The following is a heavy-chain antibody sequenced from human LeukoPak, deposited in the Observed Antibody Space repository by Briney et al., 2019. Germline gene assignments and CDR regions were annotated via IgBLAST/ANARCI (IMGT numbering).Heavy chain of an antibody. CDR1: GFTFDDYG. CDR3: AKGGYCSSTSCTRYGDYYMDV. CDR2: INWNGGST. D-gene: IGHD2-2*01. J-gene: IGHJ6*03. Sequence: GGSLRLSCAASGFTFDDYGMSWVRQAPGKGLEWVSGINWNGGSTGYADSVKGRFTISRDNAKNSLYLQMNSLRAEDTAVYYCAKGGYCSSTSCTRYGDYYMDVWGKGTTVTVSS. V-gene: IGHV3-20*04.